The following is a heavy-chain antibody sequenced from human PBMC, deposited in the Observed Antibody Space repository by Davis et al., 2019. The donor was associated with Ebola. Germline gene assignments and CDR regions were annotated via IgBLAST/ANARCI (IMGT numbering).Heavy chain of an antibody. CDR2: INPSGGST. J-gene: IGHJ3*02. CDR1: GYTFTSYY. Sequence: ASVKVSCKASGYTFTSYYMHWVRQAPGQGLEWLGIINPSGGSTSYAQKFQGRVTMTRDTSISTTYLELSSLRSDDTAMYYCARGGYCSSTSCYPGAFDIWGQGTMVTVSS. CDR3: ARGGYCSSTSCYPGAFDI. V-gene: IGHV1-46*01. D-gene: IGHD2-2*01.